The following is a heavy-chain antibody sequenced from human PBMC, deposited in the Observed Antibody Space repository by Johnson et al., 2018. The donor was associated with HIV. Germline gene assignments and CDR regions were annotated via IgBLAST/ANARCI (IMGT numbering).Heavy chain of an antibody. D-gene: IGHD6-13*01. CDR3: ASFAAAGDAFDI. CDR2: ISYDGSNE. Sequence: VQLVESGGGVVQPGRSLRLSCAASGFTFSSYAMHWVRQAPGKGLEWVAVISYDGSNEYYADSVKGRFTISRDNSKNTLYLQMNSLRAEDTAVYYCASFAAAGDAFDIWGQGTMVTVSS. J-gene: IGHJ3*02. V-gene: IGHV3-30-3*01. CDR1: GFTFSSYA.